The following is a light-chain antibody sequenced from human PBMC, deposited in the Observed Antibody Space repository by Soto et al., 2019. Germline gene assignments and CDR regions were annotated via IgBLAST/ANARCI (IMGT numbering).Light chain of an antibody. J-gene: IGLJ1*01. CDR1: SSDVGGYNY. CDR3: SSHTSSSTLGGV. CDR2: DVS. Sequence: QSALTQPASVPGSPGQSITISCTGTSSDVGGYNYVSWYQQHPGKAPKLMIYDVSNRPSGVSNRFSGSKSGNTASLTISGLQAEDEADYYCSSHTSSSTLGGVFGTGTKLTVL. V-gene: IGLV2-14*01.